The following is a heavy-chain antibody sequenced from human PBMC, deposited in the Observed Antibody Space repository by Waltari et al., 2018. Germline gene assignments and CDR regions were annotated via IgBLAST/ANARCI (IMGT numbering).Heavy chain of an antibody. CDR3: ARDGRGVNSQFNLFDL. D-gene: IGHD2-8*01. CDR2: VQHDGTEK. CDR1: GFTFSNYW. Sequence: EVQLVESGGGLVQPGGSLRLSCAASGFTFSNYWMNWLRQAPGEGLEWVANVQHDGTEKYYLDSVKGRFTISRDNAKSSLYLQMDSLRAEDTAIYYCARDGRGVNSQFNLFDLWGQGLQVTVSS. J-gene: IGHJ5*02. V-gene: IGHV3-7*01.